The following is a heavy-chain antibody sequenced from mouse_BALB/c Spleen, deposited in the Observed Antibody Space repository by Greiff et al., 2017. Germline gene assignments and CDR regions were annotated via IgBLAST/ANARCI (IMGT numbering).Heavy chain of an antibody. CDR1: GFTFSSYA. J-gene: IGHJ2*01. Sequence: EVKLMESGGGLVKPGGSLKLSCAASGFTFSSYAMSWVRQSPEKRLEWVAEISSGGSYTYYPDTVTGRFTISRDNAKNTLYLEMSSLRSEDTAMYYCARDSGTNYFDYWGQGTTLTVSS. CDR2: ISSGGSYT. V-gene: IGHV5-9-4*01. CDR3: ARDSGTNYFDY. D-gene: IGHD4-1*01.